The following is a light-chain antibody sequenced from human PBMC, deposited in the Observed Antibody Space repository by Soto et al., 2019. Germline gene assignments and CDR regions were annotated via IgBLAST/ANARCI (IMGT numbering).Light chain of an antibody. CDR3: SSYTSSSTLDV. V-gene: IGLV2-14*01. CDR1: SSDVGSYNY. J-gene: IGLJ3*02. Sequence: QSALTQPASVSGSPGQSITISCTGTSSDVGSYNYVSWYQQHPGKAPKLMIYEVSNRPSGLSNRFSGSKSGNTASLTISGLQAEDEADYYCSSYTSSSTLDVFGGGTKVTVL. CDR2: EVS.